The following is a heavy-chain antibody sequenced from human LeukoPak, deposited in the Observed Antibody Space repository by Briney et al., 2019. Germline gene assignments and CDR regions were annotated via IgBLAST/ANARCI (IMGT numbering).Heavy chain of an antibody. CDR2: ISSSGSTI. Sequence: GGSLRLSCAASGFTFSSYEMNWVRQAPGKGLEWVSYISSSGSTIYYADSVKGRFTISRDNAKNSLYLQMNSLRAEDTAVYYCAILGYCSSTSCPNWFDPWGQGTLVTVSS. CDR3: AILGYCSSTSCPNWFDP. CDR1: GFTFSSYE. D-gene: IGHD2-2*01. V-gene: IGHV3-48*03. J-gene: IGHJ5*02.